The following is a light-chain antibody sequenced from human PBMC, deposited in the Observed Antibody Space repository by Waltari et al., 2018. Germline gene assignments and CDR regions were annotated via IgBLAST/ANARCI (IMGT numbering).Light chain of an antibody. J-gene: IGKJ1*01. CDR3: QQYNNWPRT. V-gene: IGKV3-15*01. CDR1: QRGSSN. Sequence: EIVMMQPPATLSVSPGERATLSCRASQRGSSNIAWSREKPGQAPRLLMYGASTRATCIPARFSGSGSATEFTLTISSLQSEDFALYYCQQYNNWPRTFGQGTKVEIK. CDR2: GAS.